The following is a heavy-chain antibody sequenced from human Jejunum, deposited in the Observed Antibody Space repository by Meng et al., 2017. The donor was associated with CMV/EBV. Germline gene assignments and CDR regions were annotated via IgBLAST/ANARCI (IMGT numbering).Heavy chain of an antibody. D-gene: IGHD4-11*01. CDR2: IKEDGSDK. CDR3: ARDYTVNDY. J-gene: IGHJ4*02. V-gene: IGHV3-7*01. CDR1: GVAVTDYW. Sequence: GLVXPXXXLRLCCVTSGVAVTDYWMTWVRQVPGKGLEWEANIKEDGSDKYYVDSVKGRFTISRDNAKNTLYLQMDNLRAEDTAVYYCARDYTVNDYWGQGALVTVSS.